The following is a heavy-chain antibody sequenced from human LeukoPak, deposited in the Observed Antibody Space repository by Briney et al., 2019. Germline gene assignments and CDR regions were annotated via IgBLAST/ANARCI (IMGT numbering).Heavy chain of an antibody. D-gene: IGHD2-15*01. J-gene: IGHJ4*02. CDR2: IYSGGNT. CDR1: GFIVSSNY. V-gene: IGHV3-53*01. Sequence: GGSLRLSCAASGFIVSSNYMSWVRQAPGKGLEGVSVIYSGGNTYYADSVKGRFIISRDNSKSTLYLQMNSLRAEDTAVYYCARSRVVATTAPFDYWGQGTLVTVSS. CDR3: ARSRVVATTAPFDY.